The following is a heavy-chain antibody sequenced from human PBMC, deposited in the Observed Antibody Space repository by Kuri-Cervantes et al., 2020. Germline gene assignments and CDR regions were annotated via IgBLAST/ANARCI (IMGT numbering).Heavy chain of an antibody. CDR1: GFSFLNYW. CDR3: ARDFSTVVTHFDY. J-gene: IGHJ4*02. CDR2: INQDGSEK. V-gene: IGHV3-7*01. Sequence: LSLTCAASGFSFLNYWMSWVRQAPGKGLEWLANINQDGSEKYYVASVKGRFTISRDNVKNSLFLQMDSLRVEDTAVYYCARDFSTVVTHFDYWGRGTLVTVSS. D-gene: IGHD4-23*01.